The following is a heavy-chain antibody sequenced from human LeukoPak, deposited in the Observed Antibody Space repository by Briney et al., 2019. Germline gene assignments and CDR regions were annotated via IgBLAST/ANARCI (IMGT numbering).Heavy chain of an antibody. V-gene: IGHV3-73*01. Sequence: GGSLKLSCTASGFTLSGSHMHWVRQAPGKGLEWVGHIRRNYETAYGASVKGRFTVSRDDSKNMAYLHMNSLRSEDTAFYFCARQTNSCHDYWGQGTLVTVSS. J-gene: IGHJ4*02. CDR3: ARQTNSCHDY. D-gene: IGHD2-2*01. CDR2: IRRNYET. CDR1: GFTLSGSH.